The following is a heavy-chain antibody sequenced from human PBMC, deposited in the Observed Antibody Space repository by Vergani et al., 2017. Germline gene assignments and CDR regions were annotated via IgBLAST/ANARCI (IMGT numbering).Heavy chain of an antibody. Sequence: QLQLQESGPGLVKPSATLSLTCSVSGASIRSSNYYWGWISQPPGKGLEWIASIYYSGSTYYNPSLMSRVTISVDTSKNQFSLKLSSVTAADTAVYFCARHSTVEWLVKLGWIDPWGQGILVTVSS. V-gene: IGHV4-39*01. D-gene: IGHD6-19*01. CDR1: GASIRSSNYY. CDR2: IYYSGST. J-gene: IGHJ5*02. CDR3: ARHSTVEWLVKLGWIDP.